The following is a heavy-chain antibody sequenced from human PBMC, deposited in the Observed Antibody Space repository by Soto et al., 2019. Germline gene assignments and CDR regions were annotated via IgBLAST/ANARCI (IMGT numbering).Heavy chain of an antibody. J-gene: IGHJ5*02. CDR3: ARIPVDTSMIYWLDP. Sequence: SETLSLTCTVSGGSVSSGDYYWSWIRQPPGKGLEWIGYIYYSGNTNYNSSLKSRVIISVDTSKNLFSLKLTSVTAADTDVYYCARIPVDTSMIYWLDPWGQGTLVTVSS. CDR1: GGSVSSGDYY. V-gene: IGHV4-61*08. CDR2: IYYSGNT. D-gene: IGHD5-18*01.